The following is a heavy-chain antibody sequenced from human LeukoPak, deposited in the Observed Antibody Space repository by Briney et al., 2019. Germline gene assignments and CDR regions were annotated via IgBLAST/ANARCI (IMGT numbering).Heavy chain of an antibody. CDR1: GYSFTTHW. CDR3: ARHVHGGYYDGMDV. Sequence: GESLKISCKGSGYSFTTHWIAWVRQMPGKGLEWMGVIYPDDSDTRYSPSFRGHVTISADKSISTAYLQWSSLKASDTAMYYCARHVHGGYYDGMDVWGQGTPVTVSS. J-gene: IGHJ6*02. V-gene: IGHV5-51*01. D-gene: IGHD3-10*01. CDR2: IYPDDSDT.